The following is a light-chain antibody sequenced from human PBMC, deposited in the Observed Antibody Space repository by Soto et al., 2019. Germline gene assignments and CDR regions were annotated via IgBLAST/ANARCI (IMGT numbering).Light chain of an antibody. CDR3: QQYETFSGT. V-gene: IGKV1-5*01. J-gene: IGKJ1*01. CDR1: QNINNW. Sequence: DIQMTQSPSTLYASVGDGVTITCRASQNINNWVAWYQQKPGKAPVLLIYDASSLESGVPSRFSGSGSGTKFTLTIASLQPDDFATYYCQQYETFSGTFGPGTKVDIK. CDR2: DAS.